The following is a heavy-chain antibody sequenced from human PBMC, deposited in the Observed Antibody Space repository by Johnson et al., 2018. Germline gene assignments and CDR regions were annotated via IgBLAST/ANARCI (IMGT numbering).Heavy chain of an antibody. J-gene: IGHJ3*02. CDR3: ATPKSGDGSGSSGAGFDI. Sequence: QVQLVQSGAEVTKPGASVKVSCKASGYTFTNYYMHWVRQAPGQGLEWMGIINPNGRSTNYAQKFKGRVSLTRDPSTSAVYLELGSRRSEDTAVYFCATPKSGDGSGSSGAGFDIWGQGTLVTVSS. CDR1: GYTFTNYY. CDR2: INPNGRST. V-gene: IGHV1-46*01. D-gene: IGHD3-22*01.